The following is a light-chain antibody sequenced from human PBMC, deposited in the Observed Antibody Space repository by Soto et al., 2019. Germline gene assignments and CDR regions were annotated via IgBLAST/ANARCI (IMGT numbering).Light chain of an antibody. CDR2: GAS. Sequence: EIVMTQSPATLSGSPGERATLSCRASQSVSSNLAWYQQKPGQAPRLLIYGASTRATGIPARFSGSGSGTEFTLTISSLQSEDFAVYYCQQYNNWPSPITFGQGTRLEIK. CDR3: QQYNNWPSPIT. V-gene: IGKV3-15*01. CDR1: QSVSSN. J-gene: IGKJ5*01.